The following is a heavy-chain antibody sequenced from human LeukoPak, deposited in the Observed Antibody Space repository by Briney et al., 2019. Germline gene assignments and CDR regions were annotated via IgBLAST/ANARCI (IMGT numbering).Heavy chain of an antibody. D-gene: IGHD6-19*01. J-gene: IGHJ4*02. CDR1: GYTFTNYA. CDR2: INAGNGNT. V-gene: IGHV1-3*01. CDR3: ARGLGSGWYGDDY. Sequence: ASVKVSCKASGYTFTNYAMHWVHQAPGQRLEWMGWINAGNGNTKYSQKFQGRVTITRDTSASTVYMELSSLRSEDTAVYYCARGLGSGWYGDDYWGQGTLVTVSS.